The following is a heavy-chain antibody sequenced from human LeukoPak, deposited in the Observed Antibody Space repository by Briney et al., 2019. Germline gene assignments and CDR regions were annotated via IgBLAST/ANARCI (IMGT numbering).Heavy chain of an antibody. CDR1: DGSMSLYY. CDR2: IYYSGST. D-gene: IGHD6-13*01. V-gene: IGHV4-59*01. Sequence: PSETLSLTCTVSDGSMSLYYWSWIRQPPGKGLEWIGDIYYSGSTNYNPSLRSRVTISIDTSKNQFSLKLSSVTAADTAVYYCARHSAHSSTNDAFDIWGQGTMVTVSS. J-gene: IGHJ3*02. CDR3: ARHSAHSSTNDAFDI.